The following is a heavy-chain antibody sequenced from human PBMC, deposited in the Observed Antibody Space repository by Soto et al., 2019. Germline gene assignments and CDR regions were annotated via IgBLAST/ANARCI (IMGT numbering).Heavy chain of an antibody. Sequence: QVQLVQSGDEVRKPGSSVKVSCKASGYIFVNYGIDWVRQAPGQGLGWMGWISPYIGNTHYASKVQGRLTMTTDTSTSTAYMDLGSLNSDDTAVYYCEIVDNVVTPTPQDVWGQGTTGTVS. CDR3: EIVDNVVTPTPQDV. J-gene: IGHJ6*02. V-gene: IGHV1-18*01. CDR1: GYIFVNYG. D-gene: IGHD2-2*03. CDR2: ISPYIGNT.